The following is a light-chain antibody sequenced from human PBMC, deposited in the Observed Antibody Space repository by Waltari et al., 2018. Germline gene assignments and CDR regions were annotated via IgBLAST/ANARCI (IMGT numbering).Light chain of an antibody. Sequence: EIQMTQSPSSVSASVGDRVTITFRASQNIRRRLAWYQQQPGKAPKRLIYATSILQRGFPSRFSGSGSETDFTLTISSLQPEDFATYYCQQANSFSLSFGGGSRVEIK. CDR1: QNIRRR. J-gene: IGKJ4*01. V-gene: IGKV1D-12*01. CDR2: ATS. CDR3: QQANSFSLS.